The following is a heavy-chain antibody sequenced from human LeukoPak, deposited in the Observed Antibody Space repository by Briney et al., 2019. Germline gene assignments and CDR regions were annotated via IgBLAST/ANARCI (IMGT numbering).Heavy chain of an antibody. CDR2: ISGTGYNT. V-gene: IGHV3-23*01. CDR3: AKHVSGSLFYFDY. J-gene: IGHJ4*02. CDR1: GSTFRNCA. D-gene: IGHD3-10*01. Sequence: TAGSLRLSCAAAGSTFRNCAMSCVRQAPREWREWVSGISGTGYNTYYADSVKSRFTISTDNPKTTLYLQMNSLGAEDTAVYCCAKHVSGSLFYFDYWGQRTLVTVSS.